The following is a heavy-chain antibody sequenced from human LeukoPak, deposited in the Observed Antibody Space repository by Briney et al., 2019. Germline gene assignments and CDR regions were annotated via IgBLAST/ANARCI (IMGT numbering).Heavy chain of an antibody. Sequence: PSQTLSLTCAVYGGSFSGYYWSWIRQPPGKGLEWIGEINHSGSTNYNPSLKSRVTISVDTSKNQFSLKLSSVTAADTAVYYCARGPNRDLGRYFDWLLAHDAFDIWGQGTMVTVSS. D-gene: IGHD3-9*01. CDR2: INHSGST. CDR1: GGSFSGYY. V-gene: IGHV4-34*01. CDR3: ARGPNRDLGRYFDWLLAHDAFDI. J-gene: IGHJ3*02.